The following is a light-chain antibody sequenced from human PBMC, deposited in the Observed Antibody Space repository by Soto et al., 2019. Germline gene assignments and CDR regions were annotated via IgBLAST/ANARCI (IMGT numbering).Light chain of an antibody. V-gene: IGLV1-51*01. CDR1: SSNIGSNS. CDR3: GTWDSSLTAV. CDR2: DSN. Sequence: QSVLTQPPSVSAAPGQKVTISCSGSSSNIGSNSVSWYQQLPGKAPILLIYDSNKRPSGIPDRFSGSKSGSSATLGITGLQTGDEADYYCGTWDSSLTAVFGGGTQLTVL. J-gene: IGLJ7*01.